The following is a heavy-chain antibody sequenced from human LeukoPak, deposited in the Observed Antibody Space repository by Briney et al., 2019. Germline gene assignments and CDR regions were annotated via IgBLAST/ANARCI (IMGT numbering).Heavy chain of an antibody. J-gene: IGHJ6*02. CDR1: GYTFTSYD. V-gene: IGHV1-8*01. CDR3: ASLNCSGGSCYYYYGMDV. Sequence: GASVKVSCKASGYTFTSYDINWVRQATGQGLEWMGWMNPNSGNTGYAQKFQGRVTMTRNTSISTAYMELSSLRSEDTAVYYCASLNCSGGSCYYYYGMDVWGQGTTVTVSS. CDR2: MNPNSGNT. D-gene: IGHD2-15*01.